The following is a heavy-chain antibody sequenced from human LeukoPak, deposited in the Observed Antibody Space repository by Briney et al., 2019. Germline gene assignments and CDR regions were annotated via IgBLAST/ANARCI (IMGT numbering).Heavy chain of an antibody. Sequence: PSETLSLTCTVSGXSISPYHWNWIRQPPGKGLEWIGYIYYSGSTYYNPSLKSRVTISVDTSNFQFSLKLNSVTAADTAVYYCARADYSDNSKTFDNWGHGTLVTVSS. D-gene: IGHD1-1*01. J-gene: IGHJ4*01. CDR1: GXSISPYH. CDR2: IYYSGST. CDR3: ARADYSDNSKTFDN. V-gene: IGHV4-59*01.